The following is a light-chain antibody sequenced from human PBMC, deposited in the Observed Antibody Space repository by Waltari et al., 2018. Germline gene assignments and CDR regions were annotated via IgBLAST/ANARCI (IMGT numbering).Light chain of an antibody. CDR3: QTGGHGTWV. Sequence: QLVLTQSPSASASLGASVRLTCTLDSGHTSNIIAWHQQQPEKGPRYLMKVTSDGSHSKGDEIPYRFSGSGSGAERYLTISNVQSEDEADYYCQTGGHGTWVFGGGTKLTVL. CDR1: SGHTSNI. CDR2: VTSDGSH. V-gene: IGLV4-69*01. J-gene: IGLJ3*02.